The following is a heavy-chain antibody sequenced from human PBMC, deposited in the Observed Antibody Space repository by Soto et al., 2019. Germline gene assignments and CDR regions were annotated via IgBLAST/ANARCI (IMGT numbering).Heavy chain of an antibody. V-gene: IGHV3-30-3*01. D-gene: IGHD6-6*01. CDR1: GFTFSSYA. J-gene: IGHJ4*02. CDR2: ISYDGSNK. Sequence: QVQLVESGGGVVQPGRSLRLSCAASGFTFSSYAMHWVRQAPGKGLEWVAVISYDGSNKYYADSVKGRFTISRDNSKNTLYLQMNSLRAEDTAVYYCASEAFSSSYFLYFDSWGQGTLVTVSS. CDR3: ASEAFSSSYFLYFDS.